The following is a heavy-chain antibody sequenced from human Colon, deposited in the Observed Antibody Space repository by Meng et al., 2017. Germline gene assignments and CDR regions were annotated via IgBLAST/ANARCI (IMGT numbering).Heavy chain of an antibody. Sequence: GESLKISCAASGFTFSSYEMNWVRQAPGKGLEWVSYITQSGTSMHYADSVRGRFTISRDNAKNSLYLQMYSLRAEDTAVYYCARDPNSGSRFDYWGQGTLVTVSS. CDR1: GFTFSSYE. V-gene: IGHV3-48*03. D-gene: IGHD1-26*01. CDR3: ARDPNSGSRFDY. J-gene: IGHJ4*02. CDR2: ITQSGTSM.